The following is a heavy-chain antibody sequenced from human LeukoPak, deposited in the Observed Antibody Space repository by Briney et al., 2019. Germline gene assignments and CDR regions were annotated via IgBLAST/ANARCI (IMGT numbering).Heavy chain of an antibody. D-gene: IGHD3-10*01. Sequence: SVKVSCKASGGTFRSYAISWVRQAPGQGLEWMGRIIPIFGTANYAQKFQGRVTITTDESTSTAYMELSSLRSEDTAVYYCARDLGGNFDYWGQGTLVTVSS. CDR1: GGTFRSYA. V-gene: IGHV1-69*05. CDR2: IIPIFGTA. J-gene: IGHJ4*02. CDR3: ARDLGGNFDY.